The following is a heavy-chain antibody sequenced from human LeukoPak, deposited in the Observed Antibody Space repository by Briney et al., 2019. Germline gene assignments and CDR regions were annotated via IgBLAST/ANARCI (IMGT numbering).Heavy chain of an antibody. J-gene: IGHJ4*02. CDR3: TRDPDALDY. CDR2: ISGSGSNT. V-gene: IGHV3-48*02. CDR1: GFTFSSYN. Sequence: GGSLRLSCAASGFTFSSYNMNWVRQAPGKGLEWVSYISGSGSNTFSADSVKGRFTISRDTAKNSLYLQMNSLRDEDTAVYYCTRDPDALDYWGQGTLVTVSS.